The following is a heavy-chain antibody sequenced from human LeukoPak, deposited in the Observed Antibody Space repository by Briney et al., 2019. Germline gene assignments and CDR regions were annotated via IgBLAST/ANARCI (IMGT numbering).Heavy chain of an antibody. D-gene: IGHD1-26*01. CDR1: GFSFSSYA. CDR2: ISSSGSTI. CDR3: ARVGSYYDLSY. V-gene: IGHV3-48*02. J-gene: IGHJ4*02. Sequence: GGSLRLSCAASGFSFSSYAMSWVRQAPGKGLKGVSYISSSGSTIYYADSGKGRFTISRDNAKNSLYVQMNSLRDEDSAVYYCARVGSYYDLSYWGQGTLVTVSS.